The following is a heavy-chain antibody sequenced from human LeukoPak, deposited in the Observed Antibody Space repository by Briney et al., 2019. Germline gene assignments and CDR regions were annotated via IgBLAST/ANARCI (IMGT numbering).Heavy chain of an antibody. J-gene: IGHJ4*02. V-gene: IGHV3-64*01. D-gene: IGHD5-24*01. CDR2: INTDGGTT. CDR1: GFTFSTFA. CDR3: ARDGVATNDY. Sequence: GGSLRLSCAASGFTFSTFAMQWVRQAPEKGLEYVSGINTDGGTTYYANSVKGRFTISRDNPKNTLYLQMGSLRVEDTAVYYCARDGVATNDYWGQGTLVTVSS.